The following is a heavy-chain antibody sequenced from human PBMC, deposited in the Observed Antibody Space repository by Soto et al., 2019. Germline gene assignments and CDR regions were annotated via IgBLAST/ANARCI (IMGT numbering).Heavy chain of an antibody. V-gene: IGHV4-31*03. CDR1: GDSIRDGGYY. D-gene: IGHD3-3*01. CDR2: IYFTGKA. Sequence: SETLSLTCTVSGDSIRDGGYYWAWIRQRPGQGLEWMGYIYFTGKANYNPSLENRLTMSVDMSRRQLYLRLTSVTAADTAVYFCAKDPSPQTIPAVTPGWFDPWGQGIAVTVSS. J-gene: IGHJ5*02. CDR3: AKDPSPQTIPAVTPGWFDP.